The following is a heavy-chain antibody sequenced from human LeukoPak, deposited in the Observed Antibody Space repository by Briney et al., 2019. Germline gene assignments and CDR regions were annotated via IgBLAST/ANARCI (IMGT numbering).Heavy chain of an antibody. Sequence: GGSLRLSCTASGFTFDDYAVHWVRQAPGKGLEWVSGISWNSGSIGYADSVKGRFTISRDNAKNSLYLQMNSLRAEDTALHYCAKVLADYYYYYGMDVWGQGTTVTVSS. CDR1: GFTFDDYA. J-gene: IGHJ6*02. CDR3: AKVLADYYYYYGMDV. CDR2: ISWNSGSI. V-gene: IGHV3-9*01.